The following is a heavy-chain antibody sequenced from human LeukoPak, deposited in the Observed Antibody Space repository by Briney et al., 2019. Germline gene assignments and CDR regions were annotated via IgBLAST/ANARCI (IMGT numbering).Heavy chain of an antibody. Sequence: GGSLRLSCAGSGFTFSNYAMHWVRQAPGKGLEWVAVISYDGTNKYYADSVKGRYTISRDNSKNTLYLQMNSLRSEDTVVYYCARGGGRGCSGGSCPYGLDVWGQGTTVTVSS. J-gene: IGHJ6*02. CDR3: ARGGGRGCSGGSCPYGLDV. CDR2: ISYDGTNK. CDR1: GFTFSNYA. D-gene: IGHD2-15*01. V-gene: IGHV3-30-3*01.